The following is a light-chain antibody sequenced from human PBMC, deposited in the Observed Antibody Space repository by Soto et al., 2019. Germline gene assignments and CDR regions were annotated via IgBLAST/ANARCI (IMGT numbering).Light chain of an antibody. J-gene: IGLJ2*01. V-gene: IGLV3-21*04. CDR1: NIGSKS. Sequence: SYELTQPPSVSVAPGKTARITCGGNNIGSKSVNWSQQKPGQAPVLVIYYDSDRPSGIPERFSGSNSGNTATLTISTVEDGDEADYYCQVWDSSSDHRVFGGGTKLTVL. CDR3: QVWDSSSDHRV. CDR2: YDS.